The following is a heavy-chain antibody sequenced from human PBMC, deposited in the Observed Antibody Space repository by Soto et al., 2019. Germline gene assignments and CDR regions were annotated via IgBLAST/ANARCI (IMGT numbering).Heavy chain of an antibody. CDR3: ARPMVRGVIGY. CDR1: GYTFTSYA. D-gene: IGHD3-10*01. Sequence: QVPLVQSGAEVKKPGASVKVSCKASGYTFTSYAMHWVRQAPGQRLEWMGWINAGNGNTKYSQKYQGRVTITRDTSASTAYMELSSLRSEDTAVYYCARPMVRGVIGYWGQGTLVTVSS. CDR2: INAGNGNT. J-gene: IGHJ4*02. V-gene: IGHV1-3*01.